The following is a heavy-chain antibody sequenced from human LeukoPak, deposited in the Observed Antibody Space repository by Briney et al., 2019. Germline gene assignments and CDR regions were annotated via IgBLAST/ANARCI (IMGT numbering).Heavy chain of an antibody. CDR3: GRDGIAVSTGFKGMDV. CDR2: INPNTGVT. CDR1: GYAFTGCY. Sequence: ASVKVSCKASGYAFTGCYMHWVRQPPGQGLEWMGWINPNTGVTNYAQNFQGRVTLIRDTSIITAYMALTRLRSDDTAVYYCGRDGIAVSTGFKGMDVWGQGTTVTVSS. J-gene: IGHJ6*02. D-gene: IGHD2-21*01. V-gene: IGHV1-2*02.